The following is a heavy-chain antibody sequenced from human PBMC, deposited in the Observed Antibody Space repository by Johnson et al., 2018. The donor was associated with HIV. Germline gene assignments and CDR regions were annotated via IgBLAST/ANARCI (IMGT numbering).Heavy chain of an antibody. D-gene: IGHD1-14*01. CDR3: TTSLPWSLDAFDI. V-gene: IGHV3-30-3*01. CDR2: ISYDGNTE. J-gene: IGHJ3*02. Sequence: QVQLVQSGGGVVQPGRSLRLSCAASGFTFTTYILHWVRQAPGKGLEWVSLISYDGNTEYYADSVKGRFSISRDNSKNTLYLQMNSLRTDDTAVYYCTTSLPWSLDAFDIWGQGTMVTVSS. CDR1: GFTFTTYI.